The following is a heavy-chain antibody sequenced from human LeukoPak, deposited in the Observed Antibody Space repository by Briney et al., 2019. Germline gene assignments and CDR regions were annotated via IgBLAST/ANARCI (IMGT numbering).Heavy chain of an antibody. D-gene: IGHD3-22*01. Sequence: ASVKVSCKASGYTFTSYYMHWVRQAPGQGLEWMGIINPSGGSTSYAQKFQGRVTMTRDTSTSTVYMELRSLRSADTAVYYCARADTYYYDSSGYKTIFDYWGQGTLVTVSS. CDR3: ARADTYYYDSSGYKTIFDY. V-gene: IGHV1-46*01. CDR2: INPSGGST. J-gene: IGHJ4*02. CDR1: GYTFTSYY.